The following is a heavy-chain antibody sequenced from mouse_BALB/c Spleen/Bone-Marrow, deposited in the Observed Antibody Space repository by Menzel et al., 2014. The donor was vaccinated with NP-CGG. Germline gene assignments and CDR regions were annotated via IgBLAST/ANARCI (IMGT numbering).Heavy chain of an antibody. CDR3: ARPPYYYGSSYYWYFDV. CDR2: IYPGGGST. D-gene: IGHD1-1*01. J-gene: IGHJ1*01. Sequence: LQESGPELVKPGASVKISCKASGYTFTDYYINWVKQKPGQGLEWIGWIYPGGGSTKYNEKFKGKATLTVDTSSSTAYMQLSSLASEDTAVYFCARPPYYYGSSYYWYFDVWGAGTTVTVSS. CDR1: GYTFTDYY. V-gene: IGHV1-84*02.